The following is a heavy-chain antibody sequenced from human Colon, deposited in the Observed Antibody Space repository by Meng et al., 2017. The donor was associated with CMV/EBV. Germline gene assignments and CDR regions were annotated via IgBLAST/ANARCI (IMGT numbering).Heavy chain of an antibody. CDR3: ATSFYGGLP. CDR2: INVKDGNT. CDR1: GYTFNHYG. V-gene: IGHV1-18*01. D-gene: IGHD2/OR15-2a*01. J-gene: IGHJ5*02. Sequence: QVQLGQSGAAVKKPGASVMVSCKASGYTFNHYGIAWVRQAPGQGLEWMGWINVKDGNTNYAENFQGRVTMTTDTSTSTAYLDLRSLRSEDTAVYYCATSFYGGLPWGQGTLVTVSS.